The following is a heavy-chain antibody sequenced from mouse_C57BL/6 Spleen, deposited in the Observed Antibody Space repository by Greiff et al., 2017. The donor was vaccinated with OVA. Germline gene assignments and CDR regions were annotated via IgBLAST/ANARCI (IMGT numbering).Heavy chain of an antibody. D-gene: IGHD2-4*01. CDR3: ARDDYDYVDY. CDR1: GFTFSDYG. CDR2: ISSGSSTI. Sequence: EVKLMESGGGLVKPGGSLKLSCAASGFTFSDYGMHWVRQAPEKGLEWVAYISSGSSTIYYADTVKGRFTISRDNAKNTLFLQMTSLRSEDTAMYYCARDDYDYVDYWGQGTTLTVSS. V-gene: IGHV5-17*01. J-gene: IGHJ2*01.